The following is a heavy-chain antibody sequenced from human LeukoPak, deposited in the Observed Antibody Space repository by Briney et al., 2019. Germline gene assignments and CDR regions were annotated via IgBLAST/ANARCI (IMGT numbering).Heavy chain of an antibody. J-gene: IGHJ4*02. CDR2: IYTSGST. Sequence: SQTLSLTCTVSGGSISSGSYYWSWIRQPAGKGLEWIGRIYTSGSTNYNPSLKSRVTISVDTSKNQFSLKLSSVTAADTAVYYCARGSHCSGGSCLGDYWGQGTLVTVSS. CDR3: ARGSHCSGGSCLGDY. CDR1: GGSISSGSYY. D-gene: IGHD2-15*01. V-gene: IGHV4-61*02.